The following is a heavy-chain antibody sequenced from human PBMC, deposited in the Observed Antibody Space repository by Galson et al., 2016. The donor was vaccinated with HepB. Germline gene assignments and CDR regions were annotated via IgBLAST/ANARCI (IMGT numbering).Heavy chain of an antibody. CDR2: IWHDASNG. CDR3: ARDDHYLGYCSGGSCYYFEY. J-gene: IGHJ4*02. CDR1: GFTFSSYG. Sequence: SLRLSCAASGFTFSSYGMHWVRQAPGKGLEWVALIWHDASNGFYADSVRGRFTISRDNSKNTLYLQMNSLRAEDTAVYYCARDDHYLGYCSGGSCYYFEYWGQGTLVTVSS. D-gene: IGHD2-15*01. V-gene: IGHV3-33*01.